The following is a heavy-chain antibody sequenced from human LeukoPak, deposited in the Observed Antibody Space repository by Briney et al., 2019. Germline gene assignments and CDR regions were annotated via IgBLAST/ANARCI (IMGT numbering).Heavy chain of an antibody. V-gene: IGHV3-7*03. Sequence: GGSLRLSCAASGFTFSSYWMSWVRQAPGKGLEWVANIKQDGSEKYYVDSVKGRFTISRDNAKNSLYLQMNSLRAEDTALYYCAKDQRVSVAGTVDYWGQGTLVTVSS. CDR3: AKDQRVSVAGTVDY. CDR1: GFTFSSYW. CDR2: IKQDGSEK. J-gene: IGHJ4*02. D-gene: IGHD6-19*01.